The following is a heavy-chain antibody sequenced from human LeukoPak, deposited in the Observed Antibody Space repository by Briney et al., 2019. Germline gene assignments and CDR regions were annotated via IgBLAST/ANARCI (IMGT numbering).Heavy chain of an antibody. CDR3: AGGGGGGTYYAWYFDL. CDR2: IYYSGST. Sequence: KTSETLSLTCTVSGGSITSYYWSWIRQPPGKGLEWIGYIYYSGSTNYNPSLRGRVTISVDTSKNQFSLKLSSVTAADTAVYYCAGGGGGGTYYAWYFDLWGRGTLVRVSS. CDR1: GGSITSYY. V-gene: IGHV4-59*01. J-gene: IGHJ2*01. D-gene: IGHD1-26*01.